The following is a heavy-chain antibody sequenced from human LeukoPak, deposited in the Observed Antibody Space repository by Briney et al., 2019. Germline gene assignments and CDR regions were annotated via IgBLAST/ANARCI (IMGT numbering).Heavy chain of an antibody. Sequence: PSETLSLTCTVSGGSVSSGSYYWSWIRQPPGKGLEWIGYIYYSGSTNYNPSLKSRVTISVDTSKNQFSLKLSSVTAADTAVYYCARPCSGGSCYANWFDPWGQGTLVTVSS. D-gene: IGHD2-15*01. V-gene: IGHV4-61*01. CDR3: ARPCSGGSCYANWFDP. CDR1: GGSVSSGSYY. CDR2: IYYSGST. J-gene: IGHJ5*02.